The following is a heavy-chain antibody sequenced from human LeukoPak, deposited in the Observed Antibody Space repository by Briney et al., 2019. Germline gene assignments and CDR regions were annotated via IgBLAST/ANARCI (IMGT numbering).Heavy chain of an antibody. D-gene: IGHD3-10*01. J-gene: IGHJ4*02. CDR3: TRYLVRAQGFDY. CDR1: GFTFGDYA. CDR2: IRSKAYGGTT. V-gene: IGHV3-49*04. Sequence: PGGSLRLSCTASGFTFGDYAMSWVRQAPGKGLEWVSFIRSKAYGGTTEYAASVKGRFTISRDDSKSIAYLQMNSLKTDDTAVYYCTRYLVRAQGFDYWGQGTLVTVSS.